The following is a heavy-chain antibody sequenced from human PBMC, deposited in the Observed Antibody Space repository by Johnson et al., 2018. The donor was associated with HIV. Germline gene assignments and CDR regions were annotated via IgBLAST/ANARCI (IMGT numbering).Heavy chain of an antibody. CDR2: ISYDGSNK. CDR1: GFTFSSYA. J-gene: IGHJ3*02. D-gene: IGHD3-10*01. CDR3: ARTRHYYEAVDI. Sequence: QVQLVESGGGVVQPGRSLRLSCAASGFTFSSYAMHWVRQAPGKGLEWVAVISYDGSNKYYADSVKGRFTISRDNSKNTLYLQMNSLRAEDTAVYYCARTRHYYEAVDIWGQGTMVTVSS. V-gene: IGHV3-30-3*01.